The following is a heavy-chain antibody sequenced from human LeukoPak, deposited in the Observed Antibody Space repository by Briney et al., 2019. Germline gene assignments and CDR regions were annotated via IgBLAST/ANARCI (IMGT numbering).Heavy chain of an antibody. CDR3: TRSNQPFRGDY. Sequence: GGSLRLSCTASGFTFGDYAMSWFRQAPGKGLEWVGFIRSKAYGGTTEYAASVKGRFTISRDDSKSIAYLKMNSLKTEDTAVYYCTRSNQPFRGDYWGQGTLVTVSS. CDR1: GFTFGDYA. CDR2: IRSKAYGGTT. D-gene: IGHD3-16*01. J-gene: IGHJ4*02. V-gene: IGHV3-49*03.